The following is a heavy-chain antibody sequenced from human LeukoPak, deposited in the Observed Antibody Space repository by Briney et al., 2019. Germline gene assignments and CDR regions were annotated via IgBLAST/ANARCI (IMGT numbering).Heavy chain of an antibody. CDR1: GGSFSGYY. CDR3: ARGRRYSSSRLSSFDY. Sequence: PSETLSLTCAVYGGSFSGYYWSWIRQPPGKGLEWIGEINHSGSTNYNPSLKSRVTISVDTSKNQFSLKLSSVTAADTAVYYCARGRRYSSSRLSSFDYWGQGTLVTVSS. D-gene: IGHD6-6*01. CDR2: INHSGST. J-gene: IGHJ4*02. V-gene: IGHV4-34*01.